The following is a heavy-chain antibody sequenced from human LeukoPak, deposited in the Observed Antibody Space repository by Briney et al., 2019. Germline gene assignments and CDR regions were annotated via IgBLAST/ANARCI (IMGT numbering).Heavy chain of an antibody. D-gene: IGHD1-7*01. CDR1: GYTFAGYY. CDR2: LNPNTGAT. Sequence: ASVKVSCKASGYTFAGYYLHWVRQAPGQGLEWMGWLNPNTGATNYAQRFQGRVTMTRDTSIRTAYMELSRLRSDDTAVYYCARGNWNYAYWGQGTLVTVSS. V-gene: IGHV1-2*02. CDR3: ARGNWNYAY. J-gene: IGHJ4*02.